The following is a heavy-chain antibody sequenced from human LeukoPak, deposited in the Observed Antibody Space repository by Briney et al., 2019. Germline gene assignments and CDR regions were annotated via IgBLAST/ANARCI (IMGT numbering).Heavy chain of an antibody. D-gene: IGHD3-10*01. CDR1: GYTFTSYY. CDR2: INPSGGST. V-gene: IGHV1-46*01. Sequence: ASVKVSCKASGYTFTSYYMHWVRQAPGQGLEWMGIINPSGGSTSYAQKFQGRVTMTRDTSTSTVYMEVSSLRSEDTAVYYCARATPIHSYYVSGTRRSFDYWGRGTLVTVSS. J-gene: IGHJ4*02. CDR3: ARATPIHSYYVSGTRRSFDY.